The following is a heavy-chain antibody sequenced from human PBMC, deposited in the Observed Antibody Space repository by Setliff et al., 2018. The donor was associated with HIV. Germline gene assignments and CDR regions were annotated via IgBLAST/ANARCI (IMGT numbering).Heavy chain of an antibody. Sequence: SETLSLTCAVSGYSLSSDYYWGWIRQPPGKGLEWIASIYHSGSTYYNPSLKSRVTISIDTSNNQISLRLSSVTAADTAMYYCVRDDYGYNGKGFDYWGPG. D-gene: IGHD4-17*01. CDR1: GYSLSSDYY. CDR2: IYHSGST. CDR3: VRDDYGYNGKGFDY. V-gene: IGHV4-38-2*02. J-gene: IGHJ4*02.